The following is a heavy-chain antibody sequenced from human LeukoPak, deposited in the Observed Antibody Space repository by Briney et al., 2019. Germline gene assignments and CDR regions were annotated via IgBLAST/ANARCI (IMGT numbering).Heavy chain of an antibody. D-gene: IGHD3-10*01. CDR1: GYSFTSYW. J-gene: IGHJ4*02. V-gene: IGHV5-51*01. Sequence: GESLKISCKGSGYSFTSYWIGWVRQMPGKGLEWMGIIYPGDSDTRYSPSFQGQVTISADKSISTAYLQWSSLKASDTAMYYCARIRTLDYYGSGSRYYFDYWGQGTLVTVSS. CDR2: IYPGDSDT. CDR3: ARIRTLDYYGSGSRYYFDY.